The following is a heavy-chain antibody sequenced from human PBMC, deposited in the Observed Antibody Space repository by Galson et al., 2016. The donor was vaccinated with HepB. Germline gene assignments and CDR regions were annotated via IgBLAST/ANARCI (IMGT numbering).Heavy chain of an antibody. J-gene: IGHJ4*02. CDR2: IHASGDT. D-gene: IGHD6-13*01. V-gene: IGHV3-53*01. CDR3: GRDSYDSSSWSVDF. CDR1: GFSVRDDY. Sequence: SLRLSCAASGFSVRDDYMNWVRQAPGKGLEWVSVIHASGDTNYAGSVEDRFTISRDTSKNTVYLQMSSLRTEDTAVYYCGRDSYDSSSWSVDFWGQGTLVTVSA.